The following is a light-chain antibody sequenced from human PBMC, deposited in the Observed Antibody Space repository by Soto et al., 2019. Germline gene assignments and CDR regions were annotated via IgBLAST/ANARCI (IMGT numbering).Light chain of an antibody. Sequence: EIVLTQSPGTLSLSPGERATLSCRASQSVSSSSLAWYQQKPGLAPRLLIYGASSRATGVPDRFSGSGSGTDFTLTISRLEPEDFAVYYCQQYGNSPRTFGQGTKVEIK. J-gene: IGKJ1*01. CDR3: QQYGNSPRT. CDR2: GAS. V-gene: IGKV3-20*01. CDR1: QSVSSSS.